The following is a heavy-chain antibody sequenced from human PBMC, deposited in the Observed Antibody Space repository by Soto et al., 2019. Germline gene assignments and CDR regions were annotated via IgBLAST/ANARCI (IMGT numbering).Heavy chain of an antibody. V-gene: IGHV4-59*01. CDR2: IYYSGST. CDR3: ARHSSGWYRAAFDI. D-gene: IGHD6-19*01. CDR1: GVSISSYY. Sequence: SEALSLTCTVSGVSISSYYWSWIRQPPGKGLEWIGYIYYSGSTNYNPSLKSRVTISVDTSKNQFSLKLSSVTAADTAVYYCARHSSGWYRAAFDIWGQGTMVTVSS. J-gene: IGHJ3*02.